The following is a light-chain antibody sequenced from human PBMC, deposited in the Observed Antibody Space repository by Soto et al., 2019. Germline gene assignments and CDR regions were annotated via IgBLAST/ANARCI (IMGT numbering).Light chain of an antibody. J-gene: IGKJ3*01. CDR3: MQALQTPRA. CDR1: QSLLHSNGYNY. Sequence: DIVMTQSPLSLPVTPGEPASISCRSSQSLLHSNGYNYLDWYLQKPGQSPQLLIYLGSNRSSGVPDRFSGSGAGTDFTLKISRGEAEDVGVYYFMQALQTPRAFGPGTKVDIK. V-gene: IGKV2-28*01. CDR2: LGS.